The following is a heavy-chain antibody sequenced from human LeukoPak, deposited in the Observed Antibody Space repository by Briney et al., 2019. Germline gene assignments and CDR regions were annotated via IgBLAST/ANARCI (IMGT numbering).Heavy chain of an antibody. Sequence: GGSVRLSCAASGFTFSSYAMSWVRQAPGKGLQLVSTITGTTHYADSVRGRFTISRDNSKNILYLQMNSLSTEDTAIYYCARAFREYGSSTYSSFDIWGQGTMATVSS. CDR1: GFTFSSYA. D-gene: IGHD6-13*01. V-gene: IGHV3-23*01. CDR3: ARAFREYGSSTYSSFDI. J-gene: IGHJ3*02. CDR2: ITGTT.